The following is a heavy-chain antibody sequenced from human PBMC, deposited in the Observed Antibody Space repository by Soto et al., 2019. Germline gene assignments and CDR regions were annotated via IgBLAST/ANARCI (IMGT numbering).Heavy chain of an antibody. D-gene: IGHD1-26*01. J-gene: IGHJ5*01. Sequence: QVQLVDSGGGVVQPGRSLRLSCAASGFTFSSYGMHWVRQAPGKGLEWVAVISYDGSNKYYADSVKGRFTISRDNSKNTLYMQMNSLRAEDTAVYYRAKDGRGSCPAAQGWFDSWGQGTLVTVSS. CDR1: GFTFSSYG. CDR3: AKDGRGSCPAAQGWFDS. V-gene: IGHV3-30*18. CDR2: ISYDGSNK.